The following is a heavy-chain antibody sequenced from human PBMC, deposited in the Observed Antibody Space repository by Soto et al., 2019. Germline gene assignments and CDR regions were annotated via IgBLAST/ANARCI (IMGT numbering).Heavy chain of an antibody. CDR2: ISSSSSTI. V-gene: IGHV3-48*01. CDR1: GFTFSSYS. J-gene: IGHJ3*02. D-gene: IGHD4-17*01. CDR3: ARKLTVGAFDI. Sequence: GGSLRLSCAASGFTFSSYSMNWVRQAPGKGLEWVSYISSSSSTIYYADSVKGRFTISRDNAKNSLYLQMNSLRAEDTAVYYCARKLTVGAFDIWGQGTMVTVSS.